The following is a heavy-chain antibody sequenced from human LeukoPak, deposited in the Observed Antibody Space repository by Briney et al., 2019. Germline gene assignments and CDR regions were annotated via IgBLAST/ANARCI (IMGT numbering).Heavy chain of an antibody. J-gene: IGHJ4*02. CDR3: ARVSPVIGLTGYSYYFDY. Sequence: SQTLPLTCTVSGGSISSGGSYWRWIRQHPGKGLEWIGYIYYSGSTYYNPSLKSRVTISVDTSKNQFSLKLSSVTAADTAVYYCARVSPVIGLTGYSYYFDYWGQGTLVTVSS. D-gene: IGHD3-9*01. V-gene: IGHV4-31*03. CDR1: GGSISSGGSY. CDR2: IYYSGST.